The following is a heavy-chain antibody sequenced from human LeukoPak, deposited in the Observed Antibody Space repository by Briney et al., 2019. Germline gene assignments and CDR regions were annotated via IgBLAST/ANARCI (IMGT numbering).Heavy chain of an antibody. CDR2: ISYDRSNK. Sequence: GGSLRLSCAASGFTFSSYAMHWVRQAPGKGLEWVAVISYDRSNKYYADSVKGRFTISRDNSKNTLYLQMNSLRAEDTAVYYCARDFCGGDCYDAFDIWGQGTMVTVSS. V-gene: IGHV3-30-3*01. CDR1: GFTFSSYA. CDR3: ARDFCGGDCYDAFDI. J-gene: IGHJ3*02. D-gene: IGHD2-21*02.